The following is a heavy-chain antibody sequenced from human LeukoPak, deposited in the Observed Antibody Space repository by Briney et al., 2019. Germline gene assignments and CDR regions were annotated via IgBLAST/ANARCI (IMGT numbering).Heavy chain of an antibody. Sequence: PEGSLRLSCAASGFTFSSYDMNWVRQAPGKGLEWVSYISSGASAIYYADSVEGRFTISRDNAQNSLYLQMNSLRAEDTAVYYCARENEYSISSFDYWGQGTLVTVSS. CDR3: ARENEYSISSFDY. D-gene: IGHD6-6*01. J-gene: IGHJ4*02. V-gene: IGHV3-48*03. CDR1: GFTFSSYD. CDR2: ISSGASAI.